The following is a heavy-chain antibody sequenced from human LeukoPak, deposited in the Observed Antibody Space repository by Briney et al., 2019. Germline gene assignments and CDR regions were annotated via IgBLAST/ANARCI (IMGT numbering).Heavy chain of an antibody. V-gene: IGHV4-34*01. J-gene: IGHJ4*02. D-gene: IGHD2-15*01. CDR1: GASFSGYY. CDR2: INHSGST. CDR3: ARGYCSGGSCPYYDY. Sequence: SETLSLTCAVYGASFSGYYWSWIRQPPGKGLEWLGEINHSGSTNYNPSLKSRVTISVDTSKNQFSLKLSSVTAADTAVYYCARGYCSGGSCPYYDYWGQGTLVTVSS.